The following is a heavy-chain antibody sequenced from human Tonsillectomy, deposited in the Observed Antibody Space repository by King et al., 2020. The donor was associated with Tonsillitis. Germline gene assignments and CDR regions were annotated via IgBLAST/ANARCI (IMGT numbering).Heavy chain of an antibody. D-gene: IGHD3-9*01. CDR2: INHSGFT. V-gene: IGHV4-34*01. CDR1: GGSFSDYF. CDR3: ARGLRYFEWSPTGPSYYYYYGSDI. J-gene: IGHJ6*02. Sequence: QLQQWGAGLLKPSRTLSLTCAVSGGSFSDYFWTWLRQSPGKGLEWIGDINHSGFTDYNPSLKSRLTMSVDTSKSQFSLKLRSVTAADTAVYYCARGLRYFEWSPTGPSYYYYYGSDIWGQGTTVTVSS.